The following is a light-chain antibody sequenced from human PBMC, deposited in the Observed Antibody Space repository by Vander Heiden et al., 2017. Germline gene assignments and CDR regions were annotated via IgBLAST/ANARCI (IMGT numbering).Light chain of an antibody. CDR2: GAS. CDR1: QSVSSS. Sequence: EILMTQSPATLSVSPGERATLSFRSSQSVSSSLAWYQQKPGQAPRNLIYGASTRATSIPARLSGSRSGTKYTITISSLQSEDYAVYYCQQYNNWTYTFGQGTKLEIK. V-gene: IGKV3-15*01. J-gene: IGKJ2*01. CDR3: QQYNNWTYT.